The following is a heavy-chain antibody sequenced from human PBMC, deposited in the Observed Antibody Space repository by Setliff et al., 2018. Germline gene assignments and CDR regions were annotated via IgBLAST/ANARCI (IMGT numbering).Heavy chain of an antibody. V-gene: IGHV1-69*05. CDR1: GGTFSSYC. Sequence: SVQVSCKASGGTFSSYCISWGRQAPGLGLEWLGGTIYHFGTKNSSQEFQCRVTIITDETTSIAHMELRSLRFEDTAVYYCARVRDCSGGICHRGLHHYMDVWGKGTTVTVSS. CDR2: TIYHFGTK. CDR3: ARVRDCSGGICHRGLHHYMDV. J-gene: IGHJ6*03. D-gene: IGHD2-15*01.